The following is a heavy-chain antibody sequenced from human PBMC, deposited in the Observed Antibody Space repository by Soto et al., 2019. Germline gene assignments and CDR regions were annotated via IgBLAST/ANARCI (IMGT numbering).Heavy chain of an antibody. CDR2: IIPIFGTA. Sequence: QVQLVQSGAEVKKPGSSVKVSCKASGGTFSSYAISWVRQAPGQGLEWMGGIIPIFGTANYAQKFQGRVTISADESTSTAYRELSSLRSEDTAVYYCASRRYDSSGYVHFPHWGQGTLVTVSS. V-gene: IGHV1-69*01. CDR3: ASRRYDSSGYVHFPH. D-gene: IGHD3-22*01. CDR1: GGTFSSYA. J-gene: IGHJ1*01.